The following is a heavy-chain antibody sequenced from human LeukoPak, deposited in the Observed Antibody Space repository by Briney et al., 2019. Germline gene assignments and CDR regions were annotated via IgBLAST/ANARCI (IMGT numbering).Heavy chain of an antibody. Sequence: SVKVSCKASGGTFSSYAISWVRQAPGQGLEWMGGIIPIFGTANYAQKFQGRVTITTDESTSAAYMELSSLRSEDTAMYYCARDTGGYSSGWYSFDYWGQGTLVTVSS. CDR1: GGTFSSYA. CDR2: IIPIFGTA. CDR3: ARDTGGYSSGWYSFDY. V-gene: IGHV1-69*05. D-gene: IGHD6-19*01. J-gene: IGHJ4*02.